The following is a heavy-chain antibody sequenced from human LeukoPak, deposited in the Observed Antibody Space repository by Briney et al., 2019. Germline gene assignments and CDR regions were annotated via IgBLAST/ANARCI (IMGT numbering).Heavy chain of an antibody. CDR2: INHDGSER. V-gene: IGHV3-7*05. J-gene: IGHJ4*02. Sequence: GGSLRLSCAASGFTFSSYWMSWVRQAPGKGLEWVATINHDGSERFYVDSVKGRFTISRDNAQNSLFLQMTSLRAEDTAVFSCARGSSGWGQGTLVTVSS. D-gene: IGHD6-19*01. CDR3: ARGSSG. CDR1: GFTFSSYW.